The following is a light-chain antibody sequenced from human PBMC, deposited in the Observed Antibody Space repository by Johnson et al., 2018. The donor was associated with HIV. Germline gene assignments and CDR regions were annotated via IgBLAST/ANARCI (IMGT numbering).Light chain of an antibody. V-gene: IGLV1-51*02. CDR3: GTWDTSLSAGYG. CDR1: TSNIGNNY. J-gene: IGLJ1*01. CDR2: ENN. Sequence: QAVLTQPPSVSAAPGQKVTISGSGSTSNIGNNYVSWYQQLPGTAPRLLIYENNKRPSGIPDRFSGSKSGTSATLGITGLQTGDEADYYCGTWDTSLSAGYGSGTGTKVTVL.